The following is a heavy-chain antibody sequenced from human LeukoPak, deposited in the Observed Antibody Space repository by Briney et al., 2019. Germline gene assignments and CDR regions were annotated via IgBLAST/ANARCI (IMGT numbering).Heavy chain of an antibody. CDR3: ARGRGRLLLIDY. D-gene: IGHD2-15*01. CDR2: IYSSGST. J-gene: IGHJ4*02. V-gene: IGHV4-4*07. Sequence: SQTLSLTCTVSGGSISSYYWSWIRQPPAKGLEWIGRIYSSGSTDYNTSLKSRVTMSVDTSKNQFSLNLTSVTAADSAVYYCARGRGRLLLIDYWGQGTLVTVSS. CDR1: GGSISSYY.